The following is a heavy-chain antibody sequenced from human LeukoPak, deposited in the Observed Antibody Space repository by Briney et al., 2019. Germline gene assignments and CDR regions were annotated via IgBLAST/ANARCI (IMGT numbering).Heavy chain of an antibody. CDR2: INPNSGGT. Sequence: ASVKVSCKASGYTFTGYYMHWVRQAPGQGLEWMGWINPNSGGTNYAQKFQGRVTMTRDTSISTAYMELSRLRSDDTAVYYCARAVHSYGSGSYGLDPWGQGTLVTVSS. J-gene: IGHJ5*02. CDR3: ARAVHSYGSGSYGLDP. D-gene: IGHD3-10*01. V-gene: IGHV1-2*02. CDR1: GYTFTGYY.